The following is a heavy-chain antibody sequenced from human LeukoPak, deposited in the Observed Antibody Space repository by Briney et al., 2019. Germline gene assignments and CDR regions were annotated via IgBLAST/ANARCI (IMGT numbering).Heavy chain of an antibody. J-gene: IGHJ1*01. CDR2: IYTSGST. CDR3: AREPQYSSGWYSFGYFQH. Sequence: PSETLSLTCTVSGGSIGSYYWSWIRQPAGKGLEWIGRIYTSGSTNYNPSLKSRVTMSVDTSKNQFSLKLSSVTAADTAVYYCAREPQYSSGWYSFGYFQHWGQGTLVTVSS. D-gene: IGHD6-19*01. V-gene: IGHV4-4*07. CDR1: GGSIGSYY.